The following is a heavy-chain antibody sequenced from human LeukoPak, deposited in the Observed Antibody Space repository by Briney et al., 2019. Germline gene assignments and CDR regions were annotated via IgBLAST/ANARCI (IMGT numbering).Heavy chain of an antibody. CDR3: ARPHYESSGLYVDAFDI. CDR2: IIPILGIA. CDR1: GGTFSSYT. D-gene: IGHD3-22*01. Sequence: SVKVSCKASGGTFSSYTISWVRQAPGQGLEWMGRIIPILGIANYAQKFQGRVTITADKSTSTAYMELSSLRSDDTAVYYCARPHYESSGLYVDAFDIWGQGTMVTVSS. J-gene: IGHJ3*02. V-gene: IGHV1-69*02.